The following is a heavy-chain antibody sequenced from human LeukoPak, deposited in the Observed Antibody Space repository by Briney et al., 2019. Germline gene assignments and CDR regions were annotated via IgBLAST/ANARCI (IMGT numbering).Heavy chain of an antibody. CDR2: ISSSSSYI. CDR3: ARDWEDIVVVPFDP. D-gene: IGHD2-2*01. CDR1: RFTFSSYS. V-gene: IGHV3-21*01. J-gene: IGHJ5*02. Sequence: GGSLRLSCAASRFTFSSYSMSWVRQAPGKGLEWVSSISSSSSYIYYADSVKGRFTISRDNAKNSLCLQMNSLRAEDTAVYYCARDWEDIVVVPFDPWGQGTLVTVSS.